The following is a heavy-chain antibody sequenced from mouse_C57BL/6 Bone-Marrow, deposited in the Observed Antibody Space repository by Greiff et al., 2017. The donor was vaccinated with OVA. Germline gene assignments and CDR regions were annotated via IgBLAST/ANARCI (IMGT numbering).Heavy chain of an antibody. V-gene: IGHV1-15*01. D-gene: IGHD1-1*01. CDR1: GYTFTDYE. CDR3: TRKRCSFITTVVAYYFDY. CDR2: IDPETGGT. Sequence: VQLQQSGAELVRPGASVTLSCKASGYTFTDYEMHWVKQTPVHGLEWIGAIDPETGGTAYNQKFKGKAILTADKSSSTAYMELRSLTSEDSAVYYCTRKRCSFITTVVAYYFDYWGQGTTLTVSS. J-gene: IGHJ2*01.